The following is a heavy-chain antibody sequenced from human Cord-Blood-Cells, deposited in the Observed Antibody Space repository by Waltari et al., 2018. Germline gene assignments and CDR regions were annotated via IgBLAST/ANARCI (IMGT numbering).Heavy chain of an antibody. J-gene: IGHJ3*02. V-gene: IGHV4-38-2*01. CDR2: IYHSGST. Sequence: QVQLQESGPGLVKPSETLSLTCAVSGYSISSGYYWGWIRQPPGKGLEWIGSIYHSGSTYYNPSLKSRVTISVDTSKNQFSLKLSSVTAADTAVYYCASGYSGYDFAFDIWGQGTMVTVSS. D-gene: IGHD5-12*01. CDR3: ASGYSGYDFAFDI. CDR1: GYSISSGYY.